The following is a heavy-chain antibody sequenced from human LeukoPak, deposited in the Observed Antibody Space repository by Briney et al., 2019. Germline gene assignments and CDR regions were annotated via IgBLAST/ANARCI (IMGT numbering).Heavy chain of an antibody. CDR2: ISSSSSYI. V-gene: IGHV3-21*01. D-gene: IGHD3-22*01. J-gene: IGHJ4*02. CDR1: GFTFSSYS. CDR3: ADLVPLSSGYSPR. Sequence: GGSLRLSCAASGFTFSSYSMNWVRQAPGKGLEWVSSISSSSSYIYYADSVKGRFTISRDNAKNSLYLQMNSLRAEDTAVYYCADLVPLSSGYSPRWGQGTLVTVSS.